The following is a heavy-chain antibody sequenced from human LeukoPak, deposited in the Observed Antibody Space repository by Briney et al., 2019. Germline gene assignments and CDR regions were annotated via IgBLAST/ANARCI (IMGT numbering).Heavy chain of an antibody. CDR1: GGSISSYY. V-gene: IGHV4-59*12. CDR3: AREVGYSNYYFDY. CDR2: IYCSGST. J-gene: IGHJ4*02. D-gene: IGHD4-11*01. Sequence: SETLSLTCTVSGGSISSYYWSWIRQPPGKGLEWIGYIYCSGSTNYNPSLKSRVTISVDTSKNQFSLKLSSVTAADTAVYYCAREVGYSNYYFDYWGQGTLVTVSS.